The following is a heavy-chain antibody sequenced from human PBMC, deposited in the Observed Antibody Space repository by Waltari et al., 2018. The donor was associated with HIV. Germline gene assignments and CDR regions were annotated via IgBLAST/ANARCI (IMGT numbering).Heavy chain of an antibody. CDR3: ARARYCSSISCSYFDD. D-gene: IGHD2-2*01. J-gene: IGHJ4*02. V-gene: IGHV3-7*01. CDR2: IKEDGSEK. Sequence: EVQLGESGGGLVQSGGSLRLSCAVSGRRFSGDWMSWVRQAPGKGLEWVANIKEDGSEKYYVDSVKGRFTSSRDNAKNSLYLQMNSLRAEDTAMYYCARARYCSSISCSYFDDWGQGTLVTVSS. CDR1: GRRFSGDW.